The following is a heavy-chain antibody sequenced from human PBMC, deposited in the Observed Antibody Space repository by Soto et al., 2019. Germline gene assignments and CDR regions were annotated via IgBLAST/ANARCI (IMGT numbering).Heavy chain of an antibody. CDR3: AGSGYYHTSGMDV. Sequence: QLQLQESGSGLVKPSQTLSLTCAVSGGSISSGGYSWSWIRQPPGKGLEWIGYIYHSGSTYYNPSLKSRVTISVDRSKNQFSLKLSSVTAAHTAVYYCAGSGYYHTSGMDVWGQGTTVTVSS. V-gene: IGHV4-30-2*01. D-gene: IGHD3-22*01. J-gene: IGHJ6*02. CDR2: IYHSGST. CDR1: GGSISSGGYS.